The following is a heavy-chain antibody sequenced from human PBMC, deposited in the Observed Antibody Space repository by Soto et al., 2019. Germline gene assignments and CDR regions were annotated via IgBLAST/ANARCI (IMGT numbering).Heavy chain of an antibody. CDR3: ARDWGWAFED. CDR2: ISPSSDTM. D-gene: IGHD3-16*01. V-gene: IGHV3-48*01. J-gene: IGHJ4*02. Sequence: GGSLRLSCAASGFTFTNYGMNWVRQAPGKGLQWISYISPSSDTMYYADSVKGRFTISRDNAKNSLYLQMNSLRVEDTAVYHCARDWGWAFEDWGQGTLVTVSS. CDR1: GFTFTNYG.